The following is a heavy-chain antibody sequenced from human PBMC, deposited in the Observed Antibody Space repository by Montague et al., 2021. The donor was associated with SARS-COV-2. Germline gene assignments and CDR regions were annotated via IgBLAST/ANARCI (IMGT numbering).Heavy chain of an antibody. V-gene: IGHV4-59*08. CDR2: VYYRGNT. CDR3: ARHYDHSSRVDS. J-gene: IGHJ4*02. CDR1: GGSISSDY. D-gene: IGHD3-16*01. Sequence: SETRSLTCTVSGGSISSDYWTWIRQPPGKGLEWIGFVYYRGNTYYNPSLRGRVTISVDTSSNHFSLTLSSVIAADTAIYYCARHYDHSSRVDSWGQGTLVTVSS.